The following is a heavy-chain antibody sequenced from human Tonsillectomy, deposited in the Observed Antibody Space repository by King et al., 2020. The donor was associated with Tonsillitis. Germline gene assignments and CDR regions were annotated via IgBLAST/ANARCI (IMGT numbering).Heavy chain of an antibody. CDR2: ISSGGGST. V-gene: IGHV3-23*04. CDR3: AKDGNYYDSSGYFPDY. J-gene: IGHJ4*02. CDR1: GFTFSSYA. D-gene: IGHD3-22*01. Sequence: VQLVESGGGLEQPGGSLRLSCAASGFTFSSYAMSWVRQAPGKGLEWVSSISSGGGSTYYADSAKGRFTISRDNSKNTLYLQMNSLRAEDTAVYYCAKDGNYYDSSGYFPDYWGQGTLVTVSS.